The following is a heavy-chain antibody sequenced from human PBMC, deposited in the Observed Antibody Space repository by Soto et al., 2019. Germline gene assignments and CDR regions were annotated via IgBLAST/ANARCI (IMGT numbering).Heavy chain of an antibody. CDR1: GYTFTSYD. CDR2: MNPNSGNT. Sequence: ASVKGFCKASGYTFTSYDINWVRQATGQGLEWMGWMNPNSGNTSYAQKFQGRVTMTTNTSTSTAYMELRSLRSDDTAVYYCARDLKGYCSSTSCHNYYYGMDVWGQGTTVTVSS. CDR3: ARDLKGYCSSTSCHNYYYGMDV. D-gene: IGHD2-2*02. J-gene: IGHJ6*02. V-gene: IGHV1-8*01.